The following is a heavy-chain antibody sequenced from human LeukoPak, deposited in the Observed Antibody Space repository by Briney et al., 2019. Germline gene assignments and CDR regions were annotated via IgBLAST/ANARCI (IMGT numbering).Heavy chain of an antibody. Sequence: GGSLRLSCAASGFTFSDYYMNWVRQAPGKGLEWVSSISSSSTIYYADSVKGRFTISRDNAKNSLYLQMNSLRAEDTAVYYCAKGGYFDFENWGQGTMVTVSS. CDR3: AKGGYFDFEN. V-gene: IGHV3-69-1*01. CDR1: GFTFSDYY. CDR2: ISSSSTI. J-gene: IGHJ3*01. D-gene: IGHD3-9*01.